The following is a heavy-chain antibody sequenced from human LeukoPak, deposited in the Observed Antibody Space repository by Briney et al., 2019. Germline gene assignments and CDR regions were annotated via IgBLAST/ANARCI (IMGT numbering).Heavy chain of an antibody. V-gene: IGHV1-2*02. Sequence: ASVKVSCKASGYTFTGYYMHWVRQAPGQGLEWMGWINPNSGGTNYAQKFQGRVTMTRDTSISTAYMELSRLRSDDTAVYYCARDRPKYQLLYSWFDPWGQGTLVTVSS. CDR3: ARDRPKYQLLYSWFDP. CDR2: INPNSGGT. CDR1: GYTFTGYY. J-gene: IGHJ5*02. D-gene: IGHD2-2*02.